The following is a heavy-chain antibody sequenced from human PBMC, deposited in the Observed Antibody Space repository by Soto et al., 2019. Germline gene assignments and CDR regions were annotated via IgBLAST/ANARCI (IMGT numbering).Heavy chain of an antibody. CDR1: GGSISGYY. D-gene: IGHD2-2*01. Sequence: VQLQESGPRLVRPSETLSLSCTVSGGSISGYYWNWIRQPPGRGLEWIGYISNTGNTNYNPSLKSRVSISVDTSKNQVSLNLRAVTAEDKDMYYCSRDSAVGSSKRGFEYWGQGTLVTVSS. CDR3: SRDSAVGSSKRGFEY. CDR2: ISNTGNT. V-gene: IGHV4-59*01. J-gene: IGHJ4*02.